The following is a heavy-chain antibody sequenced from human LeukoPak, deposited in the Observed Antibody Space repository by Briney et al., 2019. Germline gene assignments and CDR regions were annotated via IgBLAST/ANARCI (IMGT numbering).Heavy chain of an antibody. CDR1: GYTFTDYY. CDR2: INPSSGGT. V-gene: IGHV1-2*02. Sequence: ASVKVSCKASGYTFTDYYMHWVRQAPGQGLEWMGWINPSSGGTNYAQKFQGRVTMTRDTSISTVYMELSRLRSDDTAVYYCARDFRGYSYLYGMDVWGQGTTVTVSS. CDR3: ARDFRGYSYLYGMDV. D-gene: IGHD5-18*01. J-gene: IGHJ6*02.